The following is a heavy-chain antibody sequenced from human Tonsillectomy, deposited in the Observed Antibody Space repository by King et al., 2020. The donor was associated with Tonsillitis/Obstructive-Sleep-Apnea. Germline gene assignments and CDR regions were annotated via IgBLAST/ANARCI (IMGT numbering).Heavy chain of an antibody. CDR2: ISSSSSYI. Sequence: VQLVESGGGLVKPGGSLRLSCAASGFTFRSYSMNWVRQAPGKGLEWVSSISSSSSYIYYADPVKGRFTISRDNAKNSLYLPMNSLKAEDTAVYYCASSRLSIVGATPLDYWGQGTLVTVSS. V-gene: IGHV3-21*01. CDR3: ASSRLSIVGATPLDY. D-gene: IGHD1-26*01. CDR1: GFTFRSYS. J-gene: IGHJ4*02.